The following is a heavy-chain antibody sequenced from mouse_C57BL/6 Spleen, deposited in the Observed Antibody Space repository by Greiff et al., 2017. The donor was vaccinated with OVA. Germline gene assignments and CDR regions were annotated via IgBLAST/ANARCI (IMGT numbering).Heavy chain of an antibody. Sequence: QVQLKESGPELVKPGASVKISCKASGYAFSSSWMNWVKQRPGKGLEWIGRIYPGDGDTNYNGKFKGKATLTADKSSSTAYLQLSSLTSEDTAIYYCASTQLRLRAMDYWGQGTSVTVSS. CDR1: GYAFSSSW. D-gene: IGHD3-2*02. V-gene: IGHV1-82*01. J-gene: IGHJ4*01. CDR3: ASTQLRLRAMDY. CDR2: IYPGDGDT.